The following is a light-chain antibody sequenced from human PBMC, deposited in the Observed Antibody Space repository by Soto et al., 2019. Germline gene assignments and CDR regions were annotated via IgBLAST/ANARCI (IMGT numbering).Light chain of an antibody. V-gene: IGKV3-20*01. CDR2: GAS. J-gene: IGKJ1*01. CDR1: QSVSSSY. Sequence: EIVLTQSPGTLSLSPGERATLSCRASQSVSSSYLAWYQQKPGQAPRLLIYGASSRATGIPDRFSGSGSGTDFTLTITNLQPEDFTTYYCLQHNSYPWTFGQGTKVEIK. CDR3: LQHNSYPWT.